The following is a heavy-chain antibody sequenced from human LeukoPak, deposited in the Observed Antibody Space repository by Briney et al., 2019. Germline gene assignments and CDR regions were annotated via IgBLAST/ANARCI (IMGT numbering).Heavy chain of an antibody. J-gene: IGHJ4*02. CDR2: IYYSGST. CDR1: GGSISSYY. D-gene: IGHD5-18*01. V-gene: IGHV4-59*01. Sequence: SETLSLTCTVSGGSISSYYWSWIRQPPGKGLEWIGYIYYSGSTNYNPSLKSRVTISVDTSKNQFSLKLSSVTAADTAVYYCARGRGHSYGYYFDYWGQGTLVTVSS. CDR3: ARGRGHSYGYYFDY.